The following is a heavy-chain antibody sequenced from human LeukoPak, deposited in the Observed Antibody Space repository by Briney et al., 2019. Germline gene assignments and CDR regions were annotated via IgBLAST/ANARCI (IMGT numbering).Heavy chain of an antibody. Sequence: PGGSLRLSCAASGFTFSSYGMHWVRQAPGKGLEWVAVIWYDGSNKHYADSVKGRFTISRDNSKNTLYLQMNSLRAEDTAVYYCAKEGSSLDYWGQGTLVTVSS. CDR1: GFTFSSYG. CDR3: AKEGSSLDY. J-gene: IGHJ4*02. CDR2: IWYDGSNK. V-gene: IGHV3-33*06. D-gene: IGHD2-15*01.